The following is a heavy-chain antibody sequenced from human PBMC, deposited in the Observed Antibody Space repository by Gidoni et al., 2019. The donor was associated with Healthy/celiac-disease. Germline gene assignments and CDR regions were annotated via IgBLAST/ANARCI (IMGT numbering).Heavy chain of an antibody. CDR1: GGSFSGYY. Sequence: QVQLQQWGAGLLKPSETLSLTCAVYGGSFSGYYWSWIRQPPGKGLEWIGEINHSGSTNYNPSLKSRVTISVDTSKNQFSLKLSSVTAADTAVYYCARGRGAARRIFDYWGQGTLVTVSS. V-gene: IGHV4-34*01. CDR2: INHSGST. D-gene: IGHD6-6*01. CDR3: ARGRGAARRIFDY. J-gene: IGHJ4*02.